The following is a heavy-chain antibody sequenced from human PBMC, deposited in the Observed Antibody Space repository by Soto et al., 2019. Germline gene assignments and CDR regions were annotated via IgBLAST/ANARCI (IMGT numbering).Heavy chain of an antibody. J-gene: IGHJ2*01. CDR1: ECNFVDYA. V-gene: IGHV3-23*01. D-gene: IGHD4-17*01. Sequence: RHSNTASECNFVDYAMTRVLQETRKGLEGVSDIRASGTTTYYAESVKGRFTISRDNSKNTLDLQMNSLRAEDTAVYYCETVYNYGDYNWFFELWGSGTLVTV. CDR2: IRASGTTT. CDR3: ETVYNYGDYNWFFEL.